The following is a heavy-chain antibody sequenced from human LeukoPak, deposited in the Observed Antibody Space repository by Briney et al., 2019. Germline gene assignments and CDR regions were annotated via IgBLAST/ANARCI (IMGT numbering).Heavy chain of an antibody. CDR3: ARGLGAWFANGGADY. CDR2: ISAYNGNT. V-gene: IGHV1-18*01. CDR1: GYTFTSYG. D-gene: IGHD3-10*01. Sequence: ASVKVSCKASGYTFTSYGISWVRQAPGQGLEWMGWISAYNGNTNYAQKLQGRVTMTTDTSTSTAYMELRSLRSDDTAVYYCARGLGAWFANGGADYWGQGTLVTVSS. J-gene: IGHJ4*02.